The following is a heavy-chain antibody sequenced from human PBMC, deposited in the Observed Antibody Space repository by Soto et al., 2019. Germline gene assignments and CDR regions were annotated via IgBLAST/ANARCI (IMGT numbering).Heavy chain of an antibody. Sequence: QVQLVESGGGVVQPGRSLRLSCAASGFTFSSYGMHWVRQAPGKGLEWVAVIWYDGSNQYYADSVKGRFTISRDNSKNTLYLQTDRLRAEDTAVHYCARAREIAAAGTIPDYSGPGTPV. J-gene: IGHJ4*02. CDR3: ARAREIAAAGTIPDY. CDR2: IWYDGSNQ. CDR1: GFTFSSYG. V-gene: IGHV3-33*01. D-gene: IGHD6-13*01.